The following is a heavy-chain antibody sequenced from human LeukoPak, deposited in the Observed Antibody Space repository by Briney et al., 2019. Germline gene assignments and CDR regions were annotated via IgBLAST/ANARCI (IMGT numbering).Heavy chain of an antibody. CDR1: GFTFSSYG. J-gene: IGHJ4*02. D-gene: IGHD6-13*01. Sequence: PGGSLRLSCAASGFTFSSYGMHWVRQAPGKGLEWVAFIRYDGSNKYYADSVKGRFTISRDNSKNTLYLQMNSLKTEDTAVYYCVRGGDSSNRKRSLGFWGQGTLVTVSS. CDR2: IRYDGSNK. V-gene: IGHV3-30*02. CDR3: VRGGDSSNRKRSLGF.